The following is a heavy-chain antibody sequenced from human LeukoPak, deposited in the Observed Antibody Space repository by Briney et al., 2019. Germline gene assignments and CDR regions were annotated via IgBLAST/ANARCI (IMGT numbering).Heavy chain of an antibody. CDR1: GGSFSGYY. D-gene: IGHD2-15*01. J-gene: IGHJ5*02. V-gene: IGHV4-34*01. CDR3: ATSGGPIYWFDP. CDR2: INHSGST. Sequence: SETLSLTCAVYGGSFSGYYWGWIRQPPGKGLQWIGEINHSGSTNYNPSLKSRVTISVDTSKNQFSLKLSSVTAADTAVYYCATSGGPIYWFDPWGQGTLVTVSS.